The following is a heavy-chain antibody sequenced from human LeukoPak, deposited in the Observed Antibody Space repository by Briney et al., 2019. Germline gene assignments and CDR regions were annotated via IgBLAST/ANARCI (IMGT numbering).Heavy chain of an antibody. CDR2: IYTSGST. D-gene: IGHD2-15*01. CDR3: ARGNNCSGGSCYDAYYYYYYMDV. Sequence: SETLSLTCTVSGGSISSYYWSWIRQPAGKGLEWIGRIYTSGSTNYNPSLKSRVTMSVDTSKNQFSLKLSSLTAADTAVYYCARGNNCSGGSCYDAYYYYYYMDVWGKGTTVTVSS. V-gene: IGHV4-4*07. CDR1: GGSISSYY. J-gene: IGHJ6*03.